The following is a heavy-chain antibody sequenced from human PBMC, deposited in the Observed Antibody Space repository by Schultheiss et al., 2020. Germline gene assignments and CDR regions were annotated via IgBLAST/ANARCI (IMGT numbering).Heavy chain of an antibody. D-gene: IGHD5-18*01. CDR2: IYHSGST. V-gene: IGHV4-39*01. CDR1: GGSISSGDYY. J-gene: IGHJ6*02. CDR3: ARVPINSYDLYYYYYGMDV. Sequence: SETLSLTCTVSGGSISSGDYYWSWIRQPPGKGLEWIGSIYHSGSTYYNPSLKSRVTISVDTSKNQFSLKLSSVTAADTAVYYCARVPINSYDLYYYYYGMDVWGQGTTVTVSS.